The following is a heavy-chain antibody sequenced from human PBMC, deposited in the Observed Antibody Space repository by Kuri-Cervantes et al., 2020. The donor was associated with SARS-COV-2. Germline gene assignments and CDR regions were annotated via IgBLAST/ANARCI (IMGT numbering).Heavy chain of an antibody. D-gene: IGHD6-13*01. CDR1: GFTVSSNY. CDR3: ARGYEARYSSSWYLDY. J-gene: IGHJ4*02. V-gene: IGHV3-53*01. Sequence: GGSLRLSCAASGFTVSSNYMSWVRQAPGKGLEWVSIIYGGGSTYYADSVKGRFTISRDNSKNTLYLQMNSLRAEDTAVYYCARGYEARYSSSWYLDYWSQGTLVTVSS. CDR2: IYGGGST.